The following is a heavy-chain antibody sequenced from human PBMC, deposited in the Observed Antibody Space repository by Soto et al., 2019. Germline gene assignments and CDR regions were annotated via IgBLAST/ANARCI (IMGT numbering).Heavy chain of an antibody. CDR1: GFTFSNYA. V-gene: IGHV3-30-3*01. CDR3: ARTSTSGYYLSYFDY. CDR2: ISYDGSNK. D-gene: IGHD3-22*01. Sequence: QVQLVESGGGVVQPGRSLRLSCAASGFTFSNYAMHWVRQAPGKGLEWVAVISYDGSNKYYADSVKGRFTISRDNSKHTLHLEMNSLRAEDTAVYYCARTSTSGYYLSYFDYWGQGTLVTVSS. J-gene: IGHJ4*02.